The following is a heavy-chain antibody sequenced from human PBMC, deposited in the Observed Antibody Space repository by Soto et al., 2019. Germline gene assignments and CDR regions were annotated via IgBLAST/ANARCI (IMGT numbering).Heavy chain of an antibody. CDR2: INHSGST. CDR3: ARGSNAGYSY. V-gene: IGHV4-34*01. D-gene: IGHD5-18*01. CDR1: GGSFSGYY. J-gene: IGHJ4*02. Sequence: QVQLQQWGAGLLKPSETLSLTCAVYGGSFSGYYWSWIRQPPGKGLEWIGEINHSGSTNYNPSLKGRVTISVDTSKNQFSLKLSSVTAADTAVYYCARGSNAGYSYWGQGTLVTVSS.